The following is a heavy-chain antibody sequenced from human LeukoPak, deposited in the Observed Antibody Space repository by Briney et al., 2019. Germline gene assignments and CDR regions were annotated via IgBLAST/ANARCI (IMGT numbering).Heavy chain of an antibody. CDR1: EFTFSSYE. J-gene: IGHJ3*02. V-gene: IGHV3-48*03. CDR3: ARERRGYTTSWYNAFDI. Sequence: PGGSLRLSCAASEFTFSSYEMNWVRQAPGKGLEWVSYISSTGNNIYYADSVKGRFTISRDNARNSLYLQMSSLRAEDTAVYYCARERRGYTTSWYNAFDIWGQGTMVTVSS. CDR2: ISSTGNNI. D-gene: IGHD6-13*01.